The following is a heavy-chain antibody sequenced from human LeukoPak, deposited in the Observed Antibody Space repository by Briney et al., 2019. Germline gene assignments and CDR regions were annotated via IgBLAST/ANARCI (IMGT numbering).Heavy chain of an antibody. CDR2: INHSGST. D-gene: IGHD4-17*01. CDR3: AGGRRGDYVDYYYGMDV. CDR1: GGSFSGYY. Sequence: SETLSLTCAVYGGSFSGYYWSWIRQPPGKGLEWIGEINHSGSTNYNPSLKSRVTISVDTSKNQFSLKLSSVTAADTAVYYCAGGRRGDYVDYYYGMDVWGQGTTVTVSS. V-gene: IGHV4-34*01. J-gene: IGHJ6*02.